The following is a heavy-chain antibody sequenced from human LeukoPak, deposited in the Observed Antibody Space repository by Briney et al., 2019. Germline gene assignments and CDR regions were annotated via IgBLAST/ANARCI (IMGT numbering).Heavy chain of an antibody. D-gene: IGHD4-17*01. CDR2: LNNNGGSI. J-gene: IGHJ6*02. CDR1: GFTFSNYG. V-gene: IGHV3-23*01. Sequence: GGSLRLSCTASGFTFSNYGMSWVRQAPGKGLGWVSGLNNNGGSIYYADSVKGRFTISRDNSKNTLYLQMNGLRAEDTARYYCAKDRSNTVTDSSRYYGMDVWGQGTTVTVSS. CDR3: AKDRSNTVTDSSRYYGMDV.